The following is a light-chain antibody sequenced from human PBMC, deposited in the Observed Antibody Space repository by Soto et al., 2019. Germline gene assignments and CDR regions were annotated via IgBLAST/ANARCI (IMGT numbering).Light chain of an antibody. CDR3: SSYTSSRTLV. Sequence: QSALTQPASVSGSPGQSITISCTGTSSDVGGYNYVSWYQQHPGKDPKLMISEVSNRPSGVSNRFSGSKSGNTASLTISGLQAEDEADYYCSSYTSSRTLVFGGGTKLPVL. V-gene: IGLV2-14*01. J-gene: IGLJ3*02. CDR2: EVS. CDR1: SSDVGGYNY.